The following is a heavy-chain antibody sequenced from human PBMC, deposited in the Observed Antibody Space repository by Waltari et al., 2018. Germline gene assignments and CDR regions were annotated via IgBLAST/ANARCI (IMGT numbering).Heavy chain of an antibody. V-gene: IGHV5-51*01. CDR2: FYPGDSDT. D-gene: IGHD1-26*01. J-gene: IGHJ6*02. CDR1: GYSFTTNG. CDR3: ARHRGSPGYYYGMDV. Sequence: EVQLVQSGAEVKKPGESLKISCQGSGYSFTTNGLDWVRQVPGKGLEWMGIFYPGDSDTRYSPSFQGQVTISADKSISTAYLQWSSLKASDTAMYYCARHRGSPGYYYGMDVWGQGTMVTVSS.